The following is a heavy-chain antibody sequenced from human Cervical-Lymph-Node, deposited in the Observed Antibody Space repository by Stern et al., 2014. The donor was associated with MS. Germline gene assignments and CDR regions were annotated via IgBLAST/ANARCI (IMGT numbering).Heavy chain of an antibody. CDR3: ARHSIKGYNFFDT. J-gene: IGHJ4*02. D-gene: IGHD5-24*01. CDR2: SSAYNVNT. CDR1: GFDLNSAG. Sequence: QDQVVQSGAELKKPGASVKGSCKAYGFDLNSAGISWVRQAPGKELEWMGWSSAYNVNTTYAQRFQYIGNMTTDTSTSTAYMELRSLRSDDTAVYYCARHSIKGYNFFDTWGQGTLFTFSS. V-gene: IGHV1-18*01.